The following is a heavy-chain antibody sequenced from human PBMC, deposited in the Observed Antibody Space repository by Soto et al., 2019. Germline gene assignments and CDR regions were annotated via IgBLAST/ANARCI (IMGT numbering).Heavy chain of an antibody. CDR3: ARTGKAYYFDY. CDR2: IYYSGST. CDR1: GGSISSGGYY. J-gene: IGHJ4*02. V-gene: IGHV4-31*03. Sequence: SETLSLTCTVSGGSISSGGYYWSWIRQHPGKGLEWIGYIYYSGSTYCNPSLKSRVTISVDTSKNQFSLKLSSVTAADTAVYYCARTGKAYYFDYWGQGTLVTVSS.